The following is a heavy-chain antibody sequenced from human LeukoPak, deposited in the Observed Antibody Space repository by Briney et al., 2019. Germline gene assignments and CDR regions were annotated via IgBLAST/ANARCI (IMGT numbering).Heavy chain of an antibody. D-gene: IGHD3-9*01. CDR1: GGTFSSYA. J-gene: IGHJ6*02. V-gene: IGHV1-69*01. CDR2: IIPIFGTA. CDR3: ARDLRAYYDILTGYPMDI. Sequence: ASVKVSCKASGGTFSSYAISWVRQAPGQGLEWMGGIIPIFGTANYAQKFQGRVTITADDSTSTAYMELSSLRSEDTAVYYCARDLRAYYDILTGYPMDIGGQGTTVTVSS.